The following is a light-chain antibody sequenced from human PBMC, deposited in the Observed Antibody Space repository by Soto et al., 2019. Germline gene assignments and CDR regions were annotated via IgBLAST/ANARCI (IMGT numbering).Light chain of an antibody. J-gene: IGLJ7*01. V-gene: IGLV8-61*01. CDR2: SGD. CDR3: LLYMNGXIRV. CDR1: SGSVSSRYY. Sequence: QTLVTQEASLSVSPAGTVTLTCGLTSGSVSSRYYASWYRHDPGQTPRTLIYSGDIRSSGVPDRFSGSILGSKAALTITGAQADDETVYYCLLYMNGXIRVVGRRTQLX.